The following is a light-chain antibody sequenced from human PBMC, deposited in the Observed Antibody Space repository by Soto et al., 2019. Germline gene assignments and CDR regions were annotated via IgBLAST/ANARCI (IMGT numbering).Light chain of an antibody. CDR1: SSNIGAGYD. J-gene: IGLJ1*01. CDR2: GNN. CDR3: QAYDSSLSGRV. V-gene: IGLV1-40*01. Sequence: QSVLTQPPSVSGAPGQRVTISCTGTSSNIGAGYDVHWYQQAPGTAPKLLVYGNNNRPSGVPDRFSASKSGTSASLAITGLQAEDEADYYCQAYDSSLSGRVFGTGTKLTVL.